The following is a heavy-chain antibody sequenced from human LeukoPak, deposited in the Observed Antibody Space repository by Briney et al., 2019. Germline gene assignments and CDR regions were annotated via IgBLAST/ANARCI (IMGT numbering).Heavy chain of an antibody. D-gene: IGHD5-12*01. V-gene: IGHV3-23*01. J-gene: IGHJ4*02. Sequence: PGGSLRLSCTASGFSFSSYAMSWVRQAPGKGLEWVSAISDSGGSTYHADSVKGRFTISRDNSKNTLYLQMNSLRAEDTAVYYCARVEGNIVTTTEGYFDYWGQGTLVTVSS. CDR1: GFSFSSYA. CDR2: ISDSGGST. CDR3: ARVEGNIVTTTEGYFDY.